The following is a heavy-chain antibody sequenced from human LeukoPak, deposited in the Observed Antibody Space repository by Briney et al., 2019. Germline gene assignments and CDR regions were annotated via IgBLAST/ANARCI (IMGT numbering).Heavy chain of an antibody. Sequence: GGSLRLSCAASGFTFSTYTMAWVRQAPGGGLEWVPGISGNGGRTYYADSVKGRFAISRDDSKSTLYLQMSNLRGEDTAVYYCAKDFGRNLGGPGYWGRGTLVIVSS. CDR3: AKDFGRNLGGPGY. J-gene: IGHJ4*02. CDR2: ISGNGGRT. CDR1: GFTFSTYT. V-gene: IGHV3-23*01. D-gene: IGHD1-14*01.